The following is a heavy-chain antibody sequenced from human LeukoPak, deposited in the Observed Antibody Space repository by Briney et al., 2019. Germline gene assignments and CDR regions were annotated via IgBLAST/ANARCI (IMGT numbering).Heavy chain of an antibody. CDR2: ISVNKGGT. Sequence: GASVKVSCKASGYTFTTYSLAWVRQAPGQSLEWRGWISVNKGGTNYAQSFQDRVTLTRDTSTNTAYLELRSLRSDDTAIIYCAPATRPRGYFLHWGQGTLVTVSS. V-gene: IGHV1-18*01. CDR1: GYTFTTYS. J-gene: IGHJ1*01. CDR3: APATRPRGYFLH.